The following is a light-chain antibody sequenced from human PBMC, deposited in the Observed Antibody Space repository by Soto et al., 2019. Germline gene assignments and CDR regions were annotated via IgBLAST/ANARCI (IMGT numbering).Light chain of an antibody. V-gene: IGKV1-39*01. Sequence: DIQMTQSPVSLSASVGDRVTITCRASETISTFLNWYQQKPGKAPKVLIFAASSLQSGVPSRFSGSGSGTDFTLTISSLQPEDFATYYCQQSYSTPQTFGGGTTGDIK. J-gene: IGKJ4*01. CDR3: QQSYSTPQT. CDR1: ETISTF. CDR2: AAS.